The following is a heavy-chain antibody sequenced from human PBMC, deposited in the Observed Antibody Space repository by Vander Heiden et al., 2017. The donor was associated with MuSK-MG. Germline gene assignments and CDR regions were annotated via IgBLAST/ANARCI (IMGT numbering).Heavy chain of an antibody. CDR1: GGSFSRYY. J-gene: IGHJ6*02. D-gene: IGHD2-2*03. CDR3: ARAGYCSSTSCYFGFSYYGMDV. CDR2: INHSGST. V-gene: IGHV4-34*01. Sequence: QVQLQQWGAGLLKPSETLSLTCAVYGGSFSRYYWSWVRQPPGKGLEWIGEINHSGSTNYNPSLKSRVTISVDTSKNQFSLKLSSVTAADTAVYYCARAGYCSSTSCYFGFSYYGMDVWGQGTTVTVSS.